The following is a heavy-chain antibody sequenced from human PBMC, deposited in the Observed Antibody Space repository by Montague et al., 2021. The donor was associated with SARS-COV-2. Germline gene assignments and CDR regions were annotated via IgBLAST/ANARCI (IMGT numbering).Heavy chain of an antibody. CDR3: ATTSVAAGSCRFDS. J-gene: IGHJ4*02. D-gene: IGHD6-19*01. Sequence: ETLSLTCTVSAVSINNFYWGWIRQPPGKGLEWIGYIYYSGTTDYNPSLRSRVTISMDTSKNQFSLKLKSVTTADTAVYYCATTSVAAGSCRFDSWGQGTLVTVSS. CDR2: IYYSGTT. CDR1: AVSINNFY. V-gene: IGHV4-59*01.